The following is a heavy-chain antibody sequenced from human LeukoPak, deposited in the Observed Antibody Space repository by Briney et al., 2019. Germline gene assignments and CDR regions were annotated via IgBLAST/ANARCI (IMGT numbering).Heavy chain of an antibody. J-gene: IGHJ3*02. CDR1: GFTFSSYA. V-gene: IGHV3-30-3*01. Sequence: GGSLRLSCAASGFTFSSYAMSWVRQAPGKGLEWVAVISYDGSNKYYADSVKGRFTISRDNSKNTLYLQMNSLRAKDTAVYYCARDRPHYYDSSGDDAFDIWGQGTMVTVSS. CDR3: ARDRPHYYDSSGDDAFDI. D-gene: IGHD3-22*01. CDR2: ISYDGSNK.